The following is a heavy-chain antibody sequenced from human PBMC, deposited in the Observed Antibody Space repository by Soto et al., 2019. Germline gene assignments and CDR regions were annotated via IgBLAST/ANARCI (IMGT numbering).Heavy chain of an antibody. CDR2: ISTTSTYI. D-gene: IGHD3-10*02. Sequence: EVQLVESGGGLVKPGGSLRLSCAASGFTFSGDAMNWVRQSPGKGLEWVSSISTTSTYIYYAGSVKGRFTISRDNANTSLHLQMNDLRAEDTAVYYCARDYVMDVWGQGTTVTVSS. CDR3: ARDYVMDV. J-gene: IGHJ6*02. CDR1: GFTFSGDA. V-gene: IGHV3-21*01.